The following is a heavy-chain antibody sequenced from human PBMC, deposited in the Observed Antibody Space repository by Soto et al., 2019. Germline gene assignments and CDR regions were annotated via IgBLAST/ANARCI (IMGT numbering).Heavy chain of an antibody. D-gene: IGHD2-2*01. CDR3: ARVPDR. CDR1: GNSLSSYY. J-gene: IGHJ5*02. Sequence: PSETLSLTCPVSGNSLSSYYWTWIRQPPGKGLEWIAFIHHSGSTKHHPSLESRVTISLDTSKNQFSLKLSSVTAADTAVYYCARVPDRWGQGTLVTVSS. CDR2: IHHSGST. V-gene: IGHV4-59*12.